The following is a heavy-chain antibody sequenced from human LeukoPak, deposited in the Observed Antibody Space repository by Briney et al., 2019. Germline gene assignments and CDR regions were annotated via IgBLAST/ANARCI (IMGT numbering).Heavy chain of an antibody. V-gene: IGHV1-69*13. CDR3: ARGGEYSSSSVYYFDY. CDR2: IIPIFGTA. D-gene: IGHD6-6*01. CDR1: GYTFTGYY. Sequence: GASVKVSCKASGYTFTGYYMHWVRQAPGQGLEWMGGIIPIFGTANYAQKFQGRVTITADESTSTAYMGLSSLRSEDTAVYYCARGGEYSSSSVYYFDYWGQGTLVTVSS. J-gene: IGHJ4*02.